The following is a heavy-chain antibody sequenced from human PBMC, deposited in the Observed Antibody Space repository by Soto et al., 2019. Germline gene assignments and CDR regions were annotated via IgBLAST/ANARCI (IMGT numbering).Heavy chain of an antibody. J-gene: IGHJ6*02. CDR1: GGSFSGYY. D-gene: IGHD4-4*01. Sequence: SETLSLTCAVYGGSFSGYYWSWIRQPPGKGLEWIGEINHSGSTNYNPSLKSRVTISVDTSKNQFSLKLSSVTAADTAVYYCARGGVMTTVRGDYYYYGMDVWGQGTTVTVSS. V-gene: IGHV4-34*01. CDR3: ARGGVMTTVRGDYYYYGMDV. CDR2: INHSGST.